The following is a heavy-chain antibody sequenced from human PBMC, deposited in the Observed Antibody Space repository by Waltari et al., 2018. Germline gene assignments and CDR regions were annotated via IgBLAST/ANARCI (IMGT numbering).Heavy chain of an antibody. CDR1: GYTFTSYY. Sequence: QVQLVQSGAEVKKPGASVKVSCKASGYTFTSYYMHWVRQAPGQGLEWMGLINPSGGSRSYAQKLQGRVTMTRDTSTSTVYMEVSSLRSEDTAVYYCARARGTYYAYFDDWGQGTLVTVSS. CDR2: INPSGGSR. V-gene: IGHV1-46*01. D-gene: IGHD1-26*01. J-gene: IGHJ4*02. CDR3: ARARGTYYAYFDD.